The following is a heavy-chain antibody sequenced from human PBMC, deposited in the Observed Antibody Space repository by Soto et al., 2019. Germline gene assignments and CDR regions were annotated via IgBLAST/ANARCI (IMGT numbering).Heavy chain of an antibody. CDR2: IIPILGIA. Sequence: SAELSCEASGGRLSSYTMSWVRQAQGQGLEWMGRIIPILGIANYAQKFQGRVTITADKSTSTAYMELSSLRSDDTAVYYCAKSVLNHHGLGSYFYYGMDVWGQGTTVTVSS. CDR3: AKSVLNHHGLGSYFYYGMDV. CDR1: GGRLSSYT. V-gene: IGHV1-69*02. D-gene: IGHD3-10*01. J-gene: IGHJ6*02.